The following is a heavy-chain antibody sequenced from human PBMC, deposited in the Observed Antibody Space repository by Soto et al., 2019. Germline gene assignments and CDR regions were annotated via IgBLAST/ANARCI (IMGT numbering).Heavy chain of an antibody. J-gene: IGHJ4*02. CDR2: IHYSGST. CDR1: GGSISGSN. CDR3: ARGSAAGTKSPFDY. V-gene: IGHV4-59*07. D-gene: IGHD6-13*01. Sequence: SATQSSTCTVSGGSISGSNWSSIRQYLGKGVEWIRYIHYSGSTNYNPSLKSRVTISVDTSKNQLSLKLSSVTAADTAVYYCARGSAAGTKSPFDYWGQGTLVTVS.